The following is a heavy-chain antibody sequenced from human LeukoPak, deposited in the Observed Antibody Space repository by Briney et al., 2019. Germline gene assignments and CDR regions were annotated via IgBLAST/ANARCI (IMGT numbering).Heavy chain of an antibody. Sequence: ASVKVSCKASGYTFTGYHMHWVRQAPGQGLEWMGWINPNSGGTNYAQKFQGRVTVTRDTSISTAYMELSRLRSDDTAVYYCARVATPYYYDSSGYDTGLAAFDIWGQGTMVTVSS. CDR2: INPNSGGT. D-gene: IGHD3-22*01. CDR1: GYTFTGYH. J-gene: IGHJ3*02. CDR3: ARVATPYYYDSSGYDTGLAAFDI. V-gene: IGHV1-2*02.